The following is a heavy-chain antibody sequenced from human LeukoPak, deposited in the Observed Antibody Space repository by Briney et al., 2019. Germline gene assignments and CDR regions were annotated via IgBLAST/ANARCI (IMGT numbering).Heavy chain of an antibody. D-gene: IGHD3/OR15-3a*01. CDR2: ISSNGGST. J-gene: IGHJ4*02. V-gene: IGHV3-64D*09. CDR3: VKPANGLVSYFDY. Sequence: GGSLRLSCSASGFTFSSYAMHWVRQAPGKGLEYVSAISSNGGSTYYADSVKGRFTISRDNSKNTLYLQMSSLRAEDTAVYYCVKPANGLVSYFDYWSQGTLVTVSS. CDR1: GFTFSSYA.